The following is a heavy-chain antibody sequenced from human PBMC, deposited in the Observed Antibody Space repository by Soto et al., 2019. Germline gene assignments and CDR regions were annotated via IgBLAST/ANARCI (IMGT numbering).Heavy chain of an antibody. CDR3: ARDRAREAGTFGP. Sequence: SETLSLTCAVSGGSISSGGYSWSWIRQPPGKGLEWIGYIYHSGSTYYNPSLKSRVTISVDRSKNQFSLKLSSVTAADTAVYYCARDRAREAGTFGPWGQGTLVTVSS. V-gene: IGHV4-30-2*01. D-gene: IGHD1-7*01. CDR1: GGSISSGGYS. CDR2: IYHSGST. J-gene: IGHJ5*02.